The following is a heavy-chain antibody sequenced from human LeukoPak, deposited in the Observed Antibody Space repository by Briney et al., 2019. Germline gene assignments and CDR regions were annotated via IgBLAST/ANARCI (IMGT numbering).Heavy chain of an antibody. J-gene: IGHJ4*02. D-gene: IGHD6-13*01. CDR1: GYSITSGYY. CDR2: IYHRGST. CDR3: ARPGIAAAGTSYFDY. V-gene: IGHV4-38-2*01. Sequence: SETLSPTCSVAGYSITSGYYWGWIRQPPGKGLEWLASIYHRGSTYYNPSLKSRVTISVDTSKNQFPLKLSSVTAADTAVYYCARPGIAAAGTSYFDYWGQGTLVTVSS.